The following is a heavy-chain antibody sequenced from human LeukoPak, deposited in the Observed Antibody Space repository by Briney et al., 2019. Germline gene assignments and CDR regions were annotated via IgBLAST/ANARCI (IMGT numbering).Heavy chain of an antibody. D-gene: IGHD1-26*01. V-gene: IGHV4-30-2*01. CDR1: GGSISSGGYS. Sequence: SETLSLTCAVSGGSISSGGYSWSWIRQPPGKGLEWIGYIYHSGSTYYNPSLKSRVTISVDRSKNQFSLKLSSVTAADTAVYYCARGRRSQFSGSRYFDYWGQGTLVTVSS. CDR2: IYHSGST. CDR3: ARGRRSQFSGSRYFDY. J-gene: IGHJ4*02.